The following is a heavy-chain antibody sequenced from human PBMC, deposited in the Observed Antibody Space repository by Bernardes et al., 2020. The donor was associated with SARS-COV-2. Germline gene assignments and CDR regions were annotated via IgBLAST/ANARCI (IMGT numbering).Heavy chain of an antibody. CDR3: ARYSGRWELRGTYYFDY. V-gene: IGHV4-34*01. CDR1: GGSFSGYY. CDR2: INHSGST. Sequence: SETLSLTCAVYGGSFSGYYWSWIRQPPGKGLEWIGEINHSGSTNYNPSLKSRVTISVDTSKNQFSLKLSSVTAADTAVYFCARYSGRWELRGTYYFDYWGQGTLVTVSS. D-gene: IGHD1-26*01. J-gene: IGHJ4*02.